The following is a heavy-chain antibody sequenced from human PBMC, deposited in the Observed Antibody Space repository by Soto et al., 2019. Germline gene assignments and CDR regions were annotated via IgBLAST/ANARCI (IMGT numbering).Heavy chain of an antibody. CDR2: IFWNSGTI. D-gene: IGHD2-8*02. Sequence: DVQLVESGGGLVQPGRSLRLSCEVSGFSFGDYAMHWVRQAPGKGLEWVSGIFWNSGTIAYADSVKGLITISRDNAKKFLYLQMNSLRPEDTARYYCAKGQCTGVKCCSDYIDVWGKGTTVTGSS. V-gene: IGHV3-9*01. CDR3: AKGQCTGVKCCSDYIDV. J-gene: IGHJ6*03. CDR1: GFSFGDYA.